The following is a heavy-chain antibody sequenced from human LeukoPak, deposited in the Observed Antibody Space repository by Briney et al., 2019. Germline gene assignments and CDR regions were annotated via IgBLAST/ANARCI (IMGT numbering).Heavy chain of an antibody. D-gene: IGHD3-9*01. CDR2: ISSSGSTI. J-gene: IGHJ4*02. Sequence: GGSLRLSCAASGFTFSDYYMSWIRQAPGKGLEWVSYISSSGSTIYYADSVKGRFTISRDNAKNSLYLQMNSLRAEDTAVYYCASGVDILTGQYYFDYWGQGTLVTVSS. CDR3: ASGVDILTGQYYFDY. CDR1: GFTFSDYY. V-gene: IGHV3-11*01.